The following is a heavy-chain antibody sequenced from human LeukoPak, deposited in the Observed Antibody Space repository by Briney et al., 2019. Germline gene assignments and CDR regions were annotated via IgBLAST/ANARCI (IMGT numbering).Heavy chain of an antibody. CDR2: FYYSGST. CDR1: GGSISSSSYY. V-gene: IGHV4-39*01. D-gene: IGHD5-24*01. J-gene: IGHJ4*02. CDR3: ARRQHGYNYYFDS. Sequence: SETLSLTCTVSGGSISSSSYYWGWIRQPPGKGLEWIGSFYYSGSTYHNPSLKSRVTMPVDTSENQFSLKLSSVTAADTAVYYCARRQHGYNYYFDSWGQGTLVTVSS.